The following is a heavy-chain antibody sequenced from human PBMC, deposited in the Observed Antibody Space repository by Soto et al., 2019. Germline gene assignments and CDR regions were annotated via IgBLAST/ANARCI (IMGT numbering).Heavy chain of an antibody. CDR3: TLNFRGTLRGEDSMH. CDR2: IRSKAYGGTT. V-gene: IGHV3-49*04. CDR1: GFTFGDYA. J-gene: IGHJ4*02. Sequence: ARRLSCTASGFTFGDYAMSWVRQAPGKGLEWVGFIRSKAYGGTTEYAASVKGRFTISRDDSKSIAYLQMNSLKTEDTAVYYCTLNFRGTLRGEDSMHSGPGTLVTVSS. D-gene: IGHD3-10*01.